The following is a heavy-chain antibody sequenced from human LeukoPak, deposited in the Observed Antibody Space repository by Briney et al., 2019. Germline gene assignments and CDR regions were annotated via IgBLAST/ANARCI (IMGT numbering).Heavy chain of an antibody. J-gene: IGHJ4*02. CDR3: ARDPSNTSGRNVFCDY. CDR1: GYTFTSYG. CDR2: ISAYNGNT. D-gene: IGHD1-14*01. Sequence: GASVKVSYKASGYTFTSYGISWVRQAPGQGLEWMGWISAYNGNTNYAQKLQGRVTLTTDTSTSTVFMELRNLNTDDTAVYYCARDPSNTSGRNVFCDYWGQGTLDTVS. V-gene: IGHV1-18*01.